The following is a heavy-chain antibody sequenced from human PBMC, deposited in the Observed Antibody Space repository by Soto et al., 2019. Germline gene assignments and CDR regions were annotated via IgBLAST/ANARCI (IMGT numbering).Heavy chain of an antibody. CDR1: GFTFSSYW. D-gene: IGHD2-15*01. CDR2: INSDGSST. J-gene: IGHJ6*02. V-gene: IGHV3-74*01. Sequence: GGSLRLSCAASGFTFSSYWMHWVRQAPGKGLVWVSRINSDGSSTSYADSVKGRFTISRDNAKNTLYLQMNSLRAEDTAVYYCARDEPVVVVAATPLYYYYGMDVWGQGTTVTVSS. CDR3: ARDEPVVVVAATPLYYYYGMDV.